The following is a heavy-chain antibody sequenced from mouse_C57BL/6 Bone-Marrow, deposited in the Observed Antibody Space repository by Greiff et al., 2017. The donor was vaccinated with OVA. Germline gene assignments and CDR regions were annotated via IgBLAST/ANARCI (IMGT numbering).Heavy chain of an antibody. CDR1: GYTFTSYW. J-gene: IGHJ2*01. Sequence: VQLQQPGAELVKPGASVKLSCKASGYTFTSYWMQWVKQRPGQGLEWIGEIDPSDSYTNYNQKFKGKATLTVDTSSSTAYMQLSSLTSEDPAVYYCAAQGYEGYLHFDYWGQGTTLTVSS. D-gene: IGHD2-3*01. V-gene: IGHV1-50*01. CDR2: IDPSDSYT. CDR3: AAQGYEGYLHFDY.